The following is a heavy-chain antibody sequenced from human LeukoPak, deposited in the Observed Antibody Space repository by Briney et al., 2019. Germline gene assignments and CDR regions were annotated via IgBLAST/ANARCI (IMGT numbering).Heavy chain of an antibody. Sequence: SVKVSYKASGGTFSSYAISWVRQAPGQGLEWMGRIIPMFGTANYAQKFQGRVTITTDESTSTAYMELSSLRSEDTAVYYCASLSRGSFEQLGRPWGQGTLVTVSS. J-gene: IGHJ5*02. CDR1: GGTFSSYA. V-gene: IGHV1-69*05. D-gene: IGHD6-6*01. CDR3: ASLSRGSFEQLGRP. CDR2: IIPMFGTA.